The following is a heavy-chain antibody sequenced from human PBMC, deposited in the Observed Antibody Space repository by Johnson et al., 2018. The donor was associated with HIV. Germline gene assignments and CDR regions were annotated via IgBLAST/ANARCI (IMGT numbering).Heavy chain of an antibody. CDR3: ARAPYYYDSSGEGAFDI. Sequence: VQLVESGGGVVQPGRSLRLSCAASGFTFSSYVMHWVRQAPGKGLEWVAVISYDGSEKYYVDSVKGRFTVSRDNAKTSLYLQMNSLRAEDTAVYYGARAPYYYDSSGEGAFDIWGQGTMVIVSS. CDR1: GFTFSSYV. J-gene: IGHJ3*02. D-gene: IGHD3-22*01. CDR2: ISYDGSEK. V-gene: IGHV3-30*03.